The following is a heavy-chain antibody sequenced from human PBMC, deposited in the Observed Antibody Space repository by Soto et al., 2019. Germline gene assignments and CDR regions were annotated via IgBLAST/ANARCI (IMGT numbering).Heavy chain of an antibody. CDR1: GFTFSSYS. J-gene: IGHJ4*02. CDR2: ISSSSSYI. V-gene: IGHV3-21*01. CDR3: ARGYYDSSGYYSFDY. Sequence: GGSLRLSCAASGFTFSSYSMNWVRQAPGKGLEWVSSISSSSSYIYYADSVKGRFTISRDNAKNSLYLQMNSLGAEDTAVYYCARGYYDSSGYYSFDYWGQGTLVTVSS. D-gene: IGHD3-22*01.